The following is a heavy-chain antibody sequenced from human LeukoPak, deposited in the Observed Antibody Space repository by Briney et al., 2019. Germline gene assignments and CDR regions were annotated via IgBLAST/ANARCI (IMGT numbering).Heavy chain of an antibody. Sequence: GGSLRLSCAASGFTVSNNYMGWVRQAPGKGLEWVSIIDTGVKKYYADSVKGRFTMCRENSKNTLYLQMNSLRAEDTAVYYCARDLNYWGQGTLVTVSS. CDR1: GFTVSNNY. CDR2: IDTGVKK. V-gene: IGHV3-53*01. J-gene: IGHJ4*02. CDR3: ARDLNY.